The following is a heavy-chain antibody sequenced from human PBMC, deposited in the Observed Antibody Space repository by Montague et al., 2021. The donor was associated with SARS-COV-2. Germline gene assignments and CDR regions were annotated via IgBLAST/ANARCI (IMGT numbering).Heavy chain of an antibody. CDR2: LCHSGGD. D-gene: IGHD1-1*01. CDR1: GYSISGGYC. Sequence: SETLSLTCSVSGYSISGGYCWGWIRRPPGKGLEWIGSLCHSGGDFYDPSFQSRVTISVDMSKNLFSLKLNSVTAADTAMYFCAREVNVGTQPVEYFDYWGQGTLVTVSS. J-gene: IGHJ4*02. CDR3: AREVNVGTQPVEYFDY. V-gene: IGHV4-38-2*02.